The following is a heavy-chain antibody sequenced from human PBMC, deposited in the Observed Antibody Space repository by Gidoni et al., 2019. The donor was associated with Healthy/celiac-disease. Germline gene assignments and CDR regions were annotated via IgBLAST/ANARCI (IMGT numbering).Heavy chain of an antibody. D-gene: IGHD3-16*02. CDR3: ARDRDYVWGSYRDDAFDI. CDR1: GGSISSYY. V-gene: IGHV4-4*07. Sequence: QVQLQESGPGLVKPSETLSLTCTVSGGSISSYYWSWIRQPAGKGLEGIGSIYTSGSTNYNPSLKSRVTMSVDTSKNQFSLKLSSVTAADTAVYYCARDRDYVWGSYRDDAFDIWGQGTMVTVSS. J-gene: IGHJ3*02. CDR2: IYTSGST.